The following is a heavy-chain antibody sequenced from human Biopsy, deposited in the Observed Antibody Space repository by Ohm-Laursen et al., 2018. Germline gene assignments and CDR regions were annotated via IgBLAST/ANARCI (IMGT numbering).Heavy chain of an antibody. CDR2: IYYSGST. CDR3: ARATNSTGWPYYYFYGMDV. V-gene: IGHV4-59*01. J-gene: IGHJ6*02. Sequence: SETLSLTCTVSGGSISSYYWSWIRQPPGKGLEWIGYIYYSGSTNYNPSLKSRVTISVDTSKNQSSLRLNSVTAADTAVYYCARATNSTGWPYYYFYGMDVWGQGTTVTVSS. D-gene: IGHD2/OR15-2a*01. CDR1: GGSISSYY.